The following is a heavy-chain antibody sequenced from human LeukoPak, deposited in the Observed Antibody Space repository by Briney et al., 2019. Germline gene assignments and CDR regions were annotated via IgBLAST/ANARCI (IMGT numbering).Heavy chain of an antibody. CDR1: GFTFDDYA. J-gene: IGHJ4*02. Sequence: GGSLRLSCAASGFTFDDYAMHWVRQAPGKGLEWVSGISWNSGSIGYADSVKGRFTISRDNAKNSLYLQMNSLRGEDTALYYCAKEDSPGYYFDYWGQGTLVTVSS. CDR3: AKEDSPGYYFDY. D-gene: IGHD3-22*01. CDR2: ISWNSGSI. V-gene: IGHV3-9*01.